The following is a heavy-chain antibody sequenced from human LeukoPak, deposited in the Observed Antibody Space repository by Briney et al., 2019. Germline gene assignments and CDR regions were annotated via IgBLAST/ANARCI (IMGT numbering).Heavy chain of an antibody. D-gene: IGHD2-2*01. CDR3: ASPLIVVVPAANSGGSGSYYEQGLVDY. V-gene: IGHV3-21*04. Sequence: VVSLRLSCAASGFTFRSYSMNGVLQAPWKALEFISSIISISSFIYYPDSVKGRFTISRDNAKNSLYLQMNSLRAEDTAVYYCASPLIVVVPAANSGGSGSYYEQGLVDYWGQGTLVTVSS. J-gene: IGHJ4*02. CDR2: IISISSFI. CDR1: GFTFRSYS.